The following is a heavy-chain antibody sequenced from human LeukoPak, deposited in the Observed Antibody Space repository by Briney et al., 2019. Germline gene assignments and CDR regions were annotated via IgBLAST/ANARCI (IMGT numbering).Heavy chain of an antibody. J-gene: IGHJ3*02. CDR1: GFTFTIFG. Sequence: PGGSLRLSCAASGFTFTIFGLNWVRQAPGKVPEWVSYIDARSGITYYADSGQGRFTISRDNAQESVFLQMNSLRADDTAVYYCARTYDFGRGPPGDAFDNWGPGTLVTVSS. D-gene: IGHD3-3*01. CDR2: IDARSGIT. V-gene: IGHV3-48*01. CDR3: ARTYDFGRGPPGDAFDN.